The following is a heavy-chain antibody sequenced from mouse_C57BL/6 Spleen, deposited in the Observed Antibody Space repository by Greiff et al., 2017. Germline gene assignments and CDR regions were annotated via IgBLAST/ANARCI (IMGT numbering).Heavy chain of an antibody. D-gene: IGHD4-1*01. J-gene: IGHJ2*01. Sequence: QVQLQQSGADLARPGASVKMSCTASGYTFTSYTMHWVKQRPGQGLEWLVYINPSSGSTTYNQTFTDKATLTANNSSSTAYMQLSSQTSEDAAVDYCARGGDWAYFDYWGQGTTLTVAS. CDR1: GYTFTSYT. CDR2: INPSSGST. V-gene: IGHV1-4*01. CDR3: ARGGDWAYFDY.